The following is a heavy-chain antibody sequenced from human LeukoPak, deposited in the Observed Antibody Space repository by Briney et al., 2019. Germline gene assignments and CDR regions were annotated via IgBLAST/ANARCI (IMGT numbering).Heavy chain of an antibody. J-gene: IGHJ5*02. V-gene: IGHV1-2*02. CDR3: ARESGSYYFGWFDP. Sequence: GASVKVSCKSSGYTFTGYYMHWVRQAPGQGLEWMGWINPNSGGTNYAQKFQGRVTMTRDTSISTAYMELSRLRSDDTAVYYCARESGSYYFGWFDPWGQGTLVTVSS. CDR2: INPNSGGT. CDR1: GYTFTGYY. D-gene: IGHD1-26*01.